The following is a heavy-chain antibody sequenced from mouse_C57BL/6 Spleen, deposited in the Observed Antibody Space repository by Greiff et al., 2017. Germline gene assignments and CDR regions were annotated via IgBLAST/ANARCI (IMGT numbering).Heavy chain of an antibody. J-gene: IGHJ3*01. V-gene: IGHV5-17*01. CDR3: ARGGGGTDWFAY. CDR1: GFTFSDYG. CDR2: ISSGSSTI. D-gene: IGHD4-1*01. Sequence: EVKLMESGGGLVKPGGSLKLSCAASGFTFSDYGMHWVRQAPEKGLEWVAYISSGSSTIYYADTVKGRFTISRDNAKNTLFLQMTSLRSEDTAMYYCARGGGGTDWFAYWGQGTLVTVSA.